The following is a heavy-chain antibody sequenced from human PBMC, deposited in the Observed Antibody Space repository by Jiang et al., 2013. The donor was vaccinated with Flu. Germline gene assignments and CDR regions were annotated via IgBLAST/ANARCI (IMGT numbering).Heavy chain of an antibody. CDR2: INHSGST. D-gene: IGHD3-16*01. CDR1: GGSFSGYY. J-gene: IGHJ5*02. Sequence: LLKPSETLSLTCAVYGGSFSGYYWSWIRQPPGKGLEWIGEINHSGSTNYNPSLKSRVTISVDTSKNQFSLKLSSVTAADTAVYYCARGLRGWFDPWGQGTLVTVSS. V-gene: IGHV4-34*01. CDR3: ARGLRGWFDP.